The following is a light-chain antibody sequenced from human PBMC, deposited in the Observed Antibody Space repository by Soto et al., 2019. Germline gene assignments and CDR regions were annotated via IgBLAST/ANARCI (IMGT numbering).Light chain of an antibody. CDR1: ESVRSTN. CDR3: QQYASPYT. J-gene: IGKJ2*01. CDR2: GAS. Sequence: EIVLTQSPGTLSLSPGERATLSCRASESVRSTNLAWYQHKPGQAPRLLIYGASSRATGIPDRFSASGSGTDFTLTISRLEPEDFAVYYCQQYASPYTFGQGTEVDIK. V-gene: IGKV3-20*01.